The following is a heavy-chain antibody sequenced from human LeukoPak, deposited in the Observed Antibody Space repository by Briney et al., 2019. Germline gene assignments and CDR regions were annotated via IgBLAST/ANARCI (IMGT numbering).Heavy chain of an antibody. V-gene: IGHV4-30-2*01. CDR3: ARGFRYYDILTGYYPGPFDY. CDR2: IYHSGST. CDR1: GGSISSGGYS. D-gene: IGHD3-9*01. Sequence: PSQTLSLTCAVSGGSISSGGYSWSWIRQPPGKGLEWIGYIYHSGSTYYNPSLKSRVTISVDRSKNQFSLKLSSVTAADTAVYYCARGFRYYDILTGYYPGPFDYWGQGTLVTVSS. J-gene: IGHJ4*02.